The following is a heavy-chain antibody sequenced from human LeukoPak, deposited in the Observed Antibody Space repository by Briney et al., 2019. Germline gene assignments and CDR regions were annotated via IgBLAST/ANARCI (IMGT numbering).Heavy chain of an antibody. V-gene: IGHV5-51*01. CDR3: ARPLLTTVTTSDDAFDI. CDR1: GYSITSYW. Sequence: GASLKISSKGSGYSITSYWNGCVRQMPGKGLEWMGIIYPGDSDTRYSPSFQGQVTISADKYNSTAYQQCSSLTDSNTAMYDCARPLLTTVTTSDDAFDIWGQGTMVTVSS. CDR2: IYPGDSDT. J-gene: IGHJ3*02. D-gene: IGHD4-17*01.